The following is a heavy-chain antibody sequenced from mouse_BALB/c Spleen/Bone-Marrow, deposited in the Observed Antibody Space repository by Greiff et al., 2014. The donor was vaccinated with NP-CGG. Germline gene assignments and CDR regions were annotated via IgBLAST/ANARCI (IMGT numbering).Heavy chain of an antibody. V-gene: IGHV1-87*01. J-gene: IGHJ4*01. CDR1: GYTFTSYW. D-gene: IGHD3-1*01. CDR3: ARSSGYVPYAMDY. Sequence: VKLVESGAELARPGASVKLSCKASGYTFTSYWMQWVKQRPGQGLEWIGAIYPGDGDTRYTQKFKGKATLTADKSSSTAYMQLSSLASEDSAVYYCARSSGYVPYAMDYWGQGTSVTVSS. CDR2: IYPGDGDT.